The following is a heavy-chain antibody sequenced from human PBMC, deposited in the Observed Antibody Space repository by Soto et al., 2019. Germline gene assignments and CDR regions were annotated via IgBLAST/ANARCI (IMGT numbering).Heavy chain of an antibody. V-gene: IGHV1-69*01. CDR3: ARKSGRDCHSGGGCFSIDV. CDR2: IVPLSDRT. Sequence: QVQLVQSGAEVKKPGSSLKVSCMVFGETLNSNPIGWVRQAPGQGLEWVGGIVPLSDRTNYAQELQGRVTVTADGSTSTVYMELSNLKSDDTAVYYCARKSGRDCHSGGGCFSIDVWGQGSLITVSS. J-gene: IGHJ4*02. CDR1: GETLNSNP. D-gene: IGHD2-15*01.